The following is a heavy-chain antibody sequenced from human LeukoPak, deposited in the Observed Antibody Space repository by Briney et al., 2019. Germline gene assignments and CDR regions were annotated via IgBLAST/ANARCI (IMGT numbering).Heavy chain of an antibody. V-gene: IGHV3-74*01. CDR2: INVDGSST. J-gene: IGHJ6*02. CDR3: ARGSLRFYYDMDV. CDR1: GFTFSNFW. Sequence: PGGSLRLSCAASGFTFSNFWMHWVRQGPGKGLVWISCINVDGSSTNYADSGRGRFTISRDNAKNTLYLQMNSLRVEDTAVYYCARGSLRFYYDMDVWGQGTTVTVSS.